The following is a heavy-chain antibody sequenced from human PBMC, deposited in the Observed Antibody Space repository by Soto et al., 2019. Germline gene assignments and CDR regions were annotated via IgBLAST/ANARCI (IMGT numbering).Heavy chain of an antibody. Sequence: SSETLSLTCSVSGGSIGSYYWSWIRQPPGKGLEWIGCLYYSGSTNYNPSLKSRVTISVDTSKNQFSLKLSSVTAADTAVYYCARAYGGYADYWGQGALVTVSS. CDR1: GGSIGSYY. V-gene: IGHV4-59*01. D-gene: IGHD5-12*01. J-gene: IGHJ4*02. CDR2: LYYSGST. CDR3: ARAYGGYADY.